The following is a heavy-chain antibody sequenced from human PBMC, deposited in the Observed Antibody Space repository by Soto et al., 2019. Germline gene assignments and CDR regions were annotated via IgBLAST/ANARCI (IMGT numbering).Heavy chain of an antibody. D-gene: IGHD4-17*01. CDR2: ISGSGGST. V-gene: IGHV3-23*01. Sequence: GGSLRLSCAASGFTFSTYAMSWVRQAPGKGLEWVSTISGSGGSTYYADSVKGRFSISRDNSKNTLYLQMNSLRADDTAVYYCAKKALTTVTTWLDYWGQGTLVTVSS. J-gene: IGHJ4*02. CDR3: AKKALTTVTTWLDY. CDR1: GFTFSTYA.